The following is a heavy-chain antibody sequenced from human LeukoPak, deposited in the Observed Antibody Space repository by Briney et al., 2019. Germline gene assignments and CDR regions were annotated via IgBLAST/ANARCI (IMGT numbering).Heavy chain of an antibody. J-gene: IGHJ3*01. CDR3: TLRLVDY. D-gene: IGHD4-17*01. CDR1: GFTFSGSA. V-gene: IGHV3-73*01. CDR2: IRSKANSYAT. Sequence: GGSLRLSCAASGFTFSGSAMHWVRQASGKGLEWVGRIRSKANSYATAYAASGKGRFTISRDDSKNTAYLQVNSLKTEDTAVYYCTLRLVDYGGQGTMVTVSS.